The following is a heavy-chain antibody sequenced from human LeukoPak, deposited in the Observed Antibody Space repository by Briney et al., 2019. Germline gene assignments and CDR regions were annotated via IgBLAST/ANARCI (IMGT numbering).Heavy chain of an antibody. J-gene: IGHJ5*02. V-gene: IGHV1-18*01. D-gene: IGHD2-2*01. CDR1: GYTFTSYG. CDR2: ISAYNGNT. CDR3: ARDLRDCSSTSCYWFDP. Sequence: ASVKVSCKASGYTFTSYGISWVRQAPGQGLERMGWISAYNGNTNYAQKLQGRVTMTTDTSTSTAYMELRSLRSDDTAVYYCARDLRDCSSTSCYWFDPWGQGTLVTVSS.